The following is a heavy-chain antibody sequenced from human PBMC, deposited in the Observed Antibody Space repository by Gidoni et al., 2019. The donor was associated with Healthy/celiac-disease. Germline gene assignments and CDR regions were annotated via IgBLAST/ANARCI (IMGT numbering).Heavy chain of an antibody. Sequence: QVQLQQWGAGLLKPSETLSLTCAVYGGSFSGYYWSWIRQPPGKGLEWIGEINHSGSTNSNPSLKSRVTISVDTSKNQFSLKLSSVTAADTAVYYCARDSRPTDIAVAGTGPHYYYGMDVWGQGTTVTVSS. CDR3: ARDSRPTDIAVAGTGPHYYYGMDV. CDR2: INHSGST. CDR1: GGSFSGYY. J-gene: IGHJ6*02. D-gene: IGHD6-19*01. V-gene: IGHV4-34*01.